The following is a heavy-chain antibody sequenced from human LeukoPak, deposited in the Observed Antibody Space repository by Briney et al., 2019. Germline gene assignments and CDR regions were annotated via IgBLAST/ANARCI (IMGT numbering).Heavy chain of an antibody. CDR2: VFHSGTT. CDR1: GDSLTSHF. J-gene: IGHJ3*02. V-gene: IGHV4-59*08. CDR3: ARRMATVTDAFDI. Sequence: SETLSLTCNVSGDSLTSHFWSWIRQTPGKGLEWIGYVFHSGTTNYSPSHKSRVTISLDTSKKQFYLRLASVTAADTAVYYCARRMATVTDAFDIWGRGTMVSVSS. D-gene: IGHD5-24*01.